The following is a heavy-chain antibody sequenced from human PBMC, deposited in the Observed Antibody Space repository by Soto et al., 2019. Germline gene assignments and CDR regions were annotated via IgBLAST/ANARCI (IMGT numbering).Heavy chain of an antibody. CDR1: GFIFSTYG. CDR2: MANDGSYQ. V-gene: IGHV3-30*03. D-gene: IGHD2-15*01. CDR3: ARSIGGSSYYPPDY. J-gene: IGHJ4*02. Sequence: QVQLVDSGGGVVQPGGSLRLSCATSGFIFSTYGMQWVRQSPGERLEWVAVMANDGSYQYYADSVKGRFTISRDNSKNTLYLQMDSLRREDTGVYYCARSIGGSSYYPPDYRGQGPLVTVSS.